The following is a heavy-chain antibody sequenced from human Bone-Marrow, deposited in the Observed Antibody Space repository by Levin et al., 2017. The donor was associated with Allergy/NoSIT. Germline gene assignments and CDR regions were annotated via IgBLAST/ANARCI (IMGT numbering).Heavy chain of an antibody. CDR1: GFTFSSYG. CDR3: AKDTYYYGSGSSGY. Sequence: GGSLRLSCAASGFTFSSYGMHWVRQAPGKGLEWVAVISYDGSNKYYADSVKGRFTISRDNSKNTLYLQMNSLRAEDTAVYYCAKDTYYYGSGSSGYWGQGTLVTVSS. V-gene: IGHV3-30*18. J-gene: IGHJ4*02. D-gene: IGHD3-10*01. CDR2: ISYDGSNK.